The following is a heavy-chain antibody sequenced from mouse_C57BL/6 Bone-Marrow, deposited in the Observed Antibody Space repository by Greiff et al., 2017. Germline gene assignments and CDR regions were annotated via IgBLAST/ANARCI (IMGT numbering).Heavy chain of an antibody. D-gene: IGHD2-4*01. J-gene: IGHJ2*01. Sequence: VKLVESGAELVKPGASVKLSCKASGYIFTEYTIHWVKQRSGQGLERIGWFYPGSGSIKYNERFKDKATLTADKSSNTVYMELSRLTSEDSAVYFCARHERYYDYEGYFDYWGQGTTLTVSS. CDR1: GYIFTEYT. CDR3: ARHERYYDYEGYFDY. CDR2: FYPGSGSI. V-gene: IGHV1-62-2*01.